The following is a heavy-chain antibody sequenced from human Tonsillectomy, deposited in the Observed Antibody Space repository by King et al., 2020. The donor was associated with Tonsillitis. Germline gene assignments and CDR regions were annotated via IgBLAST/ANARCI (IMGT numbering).Heavy chain of an antibody. CDR2: ISAYNGNT. CDR1: GYTFTSYG. V-gene: IGHV1-18*04. Sequence: VQLVESGAEVKKPGASVKVSCKASGYTFTSYGISWVRQAPGQGLEWMGWISAYNGNTNYAQKLQGRVTMTTDTSTSTAYMELRSLRSDDTAVYYCARDGGYSSSWTPGYYGMDVWGQGTTVTVSS. CDR3: ARDGGYSSSWTPGYYGMDV. J-gene: IGHJ6*02. D-gene: IGHD6-13*01.